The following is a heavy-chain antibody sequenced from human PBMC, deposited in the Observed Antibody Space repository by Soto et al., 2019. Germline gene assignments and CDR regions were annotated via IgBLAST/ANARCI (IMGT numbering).Heavy chain of an antibody. D-gene: IGHD3-16*01. Sequence: ASVKVSCKASGYTFTSYGLSWVRQAPGQGLEWMGWINGYTGNTNYAQKFQGRVTMTTDTSTNTAYLDLWTLISDDTAVYYCARSWVTGKGGIDVWGQGTTVTVAS. V-gene: IGHV1-18*01. J-gene: IGHJ6*02. CDR2: INGYTGNT. CDR1: GYTFTSYG. CDR3: ARSWVTGKGGIDV.